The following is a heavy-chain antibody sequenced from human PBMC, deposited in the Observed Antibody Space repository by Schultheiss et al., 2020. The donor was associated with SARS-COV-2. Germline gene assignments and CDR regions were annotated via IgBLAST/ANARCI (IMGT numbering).Heavy chain of an antibody. V-gene: IGHV4-34*01. J-gene: IGHJ3*02. D-gene: IGHD1-26*01. Sequence: SETLSLTCAVYGGSFSGYYWSWIRQPPGKGLEWIGEINHSGSTNYNPSLKSRVTISVDKSKNQFSLKLSSVTATDTAVYYCAREGGSYLADAFDIWGQGTMVNVSS. CDR3: AREGGSYLADAFDI. CDR2: INHSGST. CDR1: GGSFSGYY.